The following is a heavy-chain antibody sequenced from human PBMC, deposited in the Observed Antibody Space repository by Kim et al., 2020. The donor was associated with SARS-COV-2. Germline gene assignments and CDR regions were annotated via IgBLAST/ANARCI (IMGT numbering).Heavy chain of an antibody. CDR3: ARGGEGYKRRNYDGLDV. CDR2: IGTFSGDT. Sequence: SVWCSCWASGRDLGRPGICWVRQAPGQGLEWLACIGTFSGDTTYIQKVPGRISVTADKTTNTVFMELESLTAEDTAVYYCARGGEGYKRRNYDGLDVWGQGNTVTVT. J-gene: IGHJ6*02. D-gene: IGHD3-10*01. CDR1: GRDLGRPG. V-gene: IGHV1-18*01.